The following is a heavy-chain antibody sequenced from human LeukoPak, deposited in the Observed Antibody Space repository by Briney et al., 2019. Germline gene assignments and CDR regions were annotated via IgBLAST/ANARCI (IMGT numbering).Heavy chain of an antibody. CDR2: ISYDGSNK. J-gene: IGHJ6*02. V-gene: IGHV3-30-3*01. CDR3: ARDKMERIQLWPTYDYYYYGMDV. D-gene: IGHD5-18*01. CDR1: GFTFSSYA. Sequence: GGSLRLPCAASGFTFSSYAMHWVRQAPGKGLEWVAVISYDGSNKYYADSVKGRFTISRDNSKNTLYLQMNSLRAEDTAVYYCARDKMERIQLWPTYDYYYYGMDVWGQGTTVTVSS.